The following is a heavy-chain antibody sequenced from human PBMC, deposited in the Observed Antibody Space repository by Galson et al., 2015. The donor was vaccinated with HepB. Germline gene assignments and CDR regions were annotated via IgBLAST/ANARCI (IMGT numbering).Heavy chain of an antibody. D-gene: IGHD3-16*02. Sequence: SVKVSCKASGYISTSFAIHWVRQAPGQRLEWMGWINAGYGNTKYSQKFQGRVTITRDTSAGTAYMELSSLRSEDTAVYYCATGLGGVIVMTFDYWGQGTLVTVSS. CDR1: GYISTSFA. CDR2: INAGYGNT. J-gene: IGHJ4*02. CDR3: ATGLGGVIVMTFDY. V-gene: IGHV1-3*01.